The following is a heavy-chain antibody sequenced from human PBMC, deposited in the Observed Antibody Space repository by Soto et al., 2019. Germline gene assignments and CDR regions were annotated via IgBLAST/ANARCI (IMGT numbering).Heavy chain of an antibody. D-gene: IGHD6-13*01. CDR3: VSWVSAHFDS. Sequence: GGSLRLSCVASGLTVSGKKYMAWVRQAPGKGPEWVSGVYDLDGTYYADSVRGRFIISSDNSSNTVALQMNSLRVEDTAVYYCVSWVSAHFDSWGHGTMVTVSS. V-gene: IGHV3-53*01. CDR2: VYDLDGT. J-gene: IGHJ4*01. CDR1: GLTVSGKKY.